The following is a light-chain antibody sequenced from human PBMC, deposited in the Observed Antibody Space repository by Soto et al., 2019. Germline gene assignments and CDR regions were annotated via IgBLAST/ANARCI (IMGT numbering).Light chain of an antibody. CDR1: SSDVGGYNY. Sequence: QSALTQPASMSGSPGQSITISCTGTSSDVGGYNYVSWYQQHPGKAPKLMIYDVSNRPSGVSNRFSGSKSGNTASLTISGLQTEDEADYYCSSYTRSNTGVFGGGTKLTVL. J-gene: IGLJ3*02. V-gene: IGLV2-14*03. CDR2: DVS. CDR3: SSYTRSNTGV.